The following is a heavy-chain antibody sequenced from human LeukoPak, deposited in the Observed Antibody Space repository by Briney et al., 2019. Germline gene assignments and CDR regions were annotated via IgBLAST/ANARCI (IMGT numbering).Heavy chain of an antibody. CDR3: AREFLVGIAARFVGY. J-gene: IGHJ4*02. D-gene: IGHD6-6*01. V-gene: IGHV3-30*04. CDR2: ISYDGSNK. Sequence: GRSLRLSCAASGFTFSSYAMHWVRQAPGKGLEWVAVISYDGSNKYYADSVKGRFTISRDNSKNTLYLQMNSLRAEDTAVYYCAREFLVGIAARFVGYWGQGTLVTVSS. CDR1: GFTFSSYA.